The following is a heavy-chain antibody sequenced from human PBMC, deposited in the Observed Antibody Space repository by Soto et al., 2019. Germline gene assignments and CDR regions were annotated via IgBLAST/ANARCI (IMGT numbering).Heavy chain of an antibody. Sequence: ATLSLTCPVSGGSIISYYWSWIRQPAGKGLEWIGRIYTSGSTNYNPSLKSRVTMSVDTSKNQFSLRLSSVTAADTAVYYCARVRIVGPRESYGMDVWGQGTTVTVSS. CDR2: IYTSGST. D-gene: IGHD1-26*01. V-gene: IGHV4-4*07. J-gene: IGHJ6*02. CDR1: GGSIISYY. CDR3: ARVRIVGPRESYGMDV.